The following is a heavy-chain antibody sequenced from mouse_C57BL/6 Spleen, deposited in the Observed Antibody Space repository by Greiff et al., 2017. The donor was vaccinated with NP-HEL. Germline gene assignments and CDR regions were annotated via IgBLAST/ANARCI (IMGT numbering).Heavy chain of an antibody. CDR1: GYAFTNYL. V-gene: IGHV1-54*01. J-gene: IGHJ1*03. Sequence: QVQLQQSGAELVRPGTSVKVSCKASGYAFTNYLIEWVKQRPGQGLEWIGVINPGSGGTNYNEKVKGKATLTADKSSSTAYMQLSSLTSEDSAVYFCARDWDEGNWYFDVWGTGTTVTVSS. CDR2: INPGSGGT. CDR3: ARDWDEGNWYFDV. D-gene: IGHD4-1*01.